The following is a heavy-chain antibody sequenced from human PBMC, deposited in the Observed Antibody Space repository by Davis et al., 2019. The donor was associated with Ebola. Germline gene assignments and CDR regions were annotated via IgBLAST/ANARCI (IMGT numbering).Heavy chain of an antibody. CDR2: IYHSGST. V-gene: IGHV4-59*05. J-gene: IGHJ4*02. CDR3: ARHYTDGSGQFDY. Sequence: SETLSLTCTVSGDSISSYYWSWIRQPPGKGLEWIGSIYHSGSTYYNPSLKSRVTISVDTSKNQFSLKLSSVTAADTAVYYCARHYTDGSGQFDYWGQGTLVTVSS. CDR1: GDSISSYY. D-gene: IGHD3-10*01.